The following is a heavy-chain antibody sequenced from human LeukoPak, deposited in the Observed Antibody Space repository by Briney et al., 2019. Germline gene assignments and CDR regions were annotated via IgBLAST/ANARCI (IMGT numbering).Heavy chain of an antibody. D-gene: IGHD3-10*01. CDR1: GDTFISYA. Sequence: SVKVSCKASGDTFISYAISWVRQAPGQGLEWLGGIIPIFGTANYAQKFQGSFTITADKSTSTAYLELSSLRSEDTAVYFCARAVNGLTMVRGVRDYYYYMDVWGKGTTVTISS. CDR2: IIPIFGTA. J-gene: IGHJ6*03. V-gene: IGHV1-69*06. CDR3: ARAVNGLTMVRGVRDYYYYMDV.